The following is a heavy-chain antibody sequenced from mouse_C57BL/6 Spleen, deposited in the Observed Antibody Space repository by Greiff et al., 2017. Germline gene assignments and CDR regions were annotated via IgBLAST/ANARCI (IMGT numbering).Heavy chain of an antibody. CDR3: TREVPTGRGSYYYARDY. CDR2: ISSGGDYI. Sequence: EVMLVESGEGLVKPGGSLKLSCAASGFTFSSYAMSWVRQTPEKRLEWVAYISSGGDYIYYADTVKGRFTISRDNARNTLYLQMSSLKSEDTAMYYCTREVPTGRGSYYYARDYWGQGTSVTVSS. CDR1: GFTFSSYA. D-gene: IGHD4-1*01. J-gene: IGHJ4*01. V-gene: IGHV5-9-1*02.